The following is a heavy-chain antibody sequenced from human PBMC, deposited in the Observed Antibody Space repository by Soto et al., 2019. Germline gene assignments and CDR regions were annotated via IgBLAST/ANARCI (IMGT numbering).Heavy chain of an antibody. J-gene: IGHJ4*02. CDR1: GFTFSSYA. Sequence: EVQLLESGGGLVQPGGSLRLSCAASGFTFSSYAMSWVRQAPGKGLEWVSVISASDCSTQYADSMKGRFTISRDNYKNTLYLQMNSLRAEDTAVYYCAKCGWWWSGYHDYWGEGTLVTVSS. CDR3: AKCGWWWSGYHDY. V-gene: IGHV3-23*01. D-gene: IGHD5-12*01. CDR2: ISASDCST.